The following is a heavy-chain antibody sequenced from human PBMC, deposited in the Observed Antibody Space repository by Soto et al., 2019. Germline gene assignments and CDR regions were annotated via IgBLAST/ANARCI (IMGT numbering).Heavy chain of an antibody. CDR2: IYYSGST. CDR3: ARGILLWFGDPQNCWFDP. D-gene: IGHD3-10*01. V-gene: IGHV4-30-4*01. J-gene: IGHJ5*02. Sequence: SETLSLTCTVSGGSISSGDYYWSWIRQPPGKGLEWIGYIYYSGSTYYNPSLKSRVTISVDTSKNQFSLKLSSVTAADTAVYYCARGILLWFGDPQNCWFDPWGQGTLVTVSS. CDR1: GGSISSGDYY.